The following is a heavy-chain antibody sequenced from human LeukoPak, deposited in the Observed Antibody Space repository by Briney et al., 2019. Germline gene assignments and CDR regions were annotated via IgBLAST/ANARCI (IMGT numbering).Heavy chain of an antibody. CDR1: GFTFDDYG. CDR2: INWNGGGT. D-gene: IGHD3-10*01. V-gene: IGHV3-20*04. CDR3: ARDTSSSYGSGSDY. Sequence: PGGSLRLSCAASGFTFDDYGMSWVRQAPGKGLEWVSGINWNGGGTGYADSVKGRFTISRDNAKNSLYLQMNSLRAEDTALYYCARDTSSSYGSGSDYWGQGPLVTVSS. J-gene: IGHJ4*02.